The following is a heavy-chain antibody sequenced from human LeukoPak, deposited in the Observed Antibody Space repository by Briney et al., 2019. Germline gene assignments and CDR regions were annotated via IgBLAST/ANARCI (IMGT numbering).Heavy chain of an antibody. CDR2: ISSSSSTI. V-gene: IGHV3-48*01. J-gene: IGHJ6*03. Sequence: GGSLRLSCAASGFTFSSYSMNWVRQAPGKGLEWVSYISSSSSTIYYADSVKGRFTISRDNAKNSLYLQMNSLRAEDTAVYYCAKPPRQPPNYYYYYMDVWGKGTTVTVSS. CDR3: AKPPRQPPNYYYYYMDV. D-gene: IGHD5-18*01. CDR1: GFTFSSYS.